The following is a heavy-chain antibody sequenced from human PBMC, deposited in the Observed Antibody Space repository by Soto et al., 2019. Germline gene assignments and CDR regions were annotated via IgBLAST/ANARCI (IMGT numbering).Heavy chain of an antibody. CDR3: AGGDGWLPYY. D-gene: IGHD3-22*01. CDR2: ISSSSSYI. Sequence: EVQLVESGGGLVKPGGSLRLSCAASGFTFSSYSMNWVRQAPGKGLEWVSSISSSSSYIYYADSVKGRFTISRDNAKNSLYLQMNSLRAEDTAVYYCAGGDGWLPYYWGQGTLVTVSS. CDR1: GFTFSSYS. V-gene: IGHV3-21*01. J-gene: IGHJ4*02.